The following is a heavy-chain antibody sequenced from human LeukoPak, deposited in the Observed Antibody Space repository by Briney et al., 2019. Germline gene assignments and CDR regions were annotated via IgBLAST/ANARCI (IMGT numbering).Heavy chain of an antibody. CDR1: GGSISSSSYY. V-gene: IGHV4-39*06. CDR3: ARLLPTLSFDY. J-gene: IGHJ4*02. D-gene: IGHD3-16*01. Sequence: PSETLSLTCTVSGGSISSSSYYWGWIRQPPGKGLEWIVSIYYSGTTYDNPSPKSRVTISVDTAKNQFTLKQSSVTAADTAVYYCARLLPTLSFDYWGQGTLVTVSS. CDR2: IYYSGTT.